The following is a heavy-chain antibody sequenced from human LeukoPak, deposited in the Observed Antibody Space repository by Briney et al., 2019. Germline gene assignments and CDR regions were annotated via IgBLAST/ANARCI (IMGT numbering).Heavy chain of an antibody. CDR2: IYPSGIT. J-gene: IGHJ4*02. Sequence: SETLSLTCTVSGGSLSTYHWIWIRQPAGKGLEWIGRIYPSGITNYNPSLKSRVTMSVDTSKNQFSLRLTSVTAADTAVYYCAREISDSSGYSGSDYFDYWGQGTLVTVSS. CDR3: AREISDSSGYSGSDYFDY. D-gene: IGHD3-22*01. V-gene: IGHV4-4*07. CDR1: GGSLSTYH.